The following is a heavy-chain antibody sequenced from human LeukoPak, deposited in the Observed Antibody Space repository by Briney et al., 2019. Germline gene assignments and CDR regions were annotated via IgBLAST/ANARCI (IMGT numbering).Heavy chain of an antibody. CDR2: IYYTRST. V-gene: IGHV4-59*01. J-gene: IGHJ4*02. CDR3: ARVYQSAEYYFDY. Sequence: PSETLSLTCTVSGGSIDSYYWSWIRQPPGKGLEWIGYIYYTRSTEYHPSLKSRVTISLDTSKNQFSLKLTSVTAADTAVYYCARVYQSAEYYFDYWGQGNLVSVSS. D-gene: IGHD2-2*01. CDR1: GGSIDSYY.